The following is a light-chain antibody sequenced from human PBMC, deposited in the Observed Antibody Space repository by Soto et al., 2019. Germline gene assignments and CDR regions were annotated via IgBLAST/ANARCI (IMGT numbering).Light chain of an antibody. J-gene: IGKJ1*01. V-gene: IGKV3-20*01. CDR3: QQYHTSPLT. CDR2: GAS. CDR1: QSVSNSY. Sequence: EIVLTQSPGSLSLSPGERATLSCRASQSVSNSYVAWYQQIPGQAPRLLIYGASNRATGIPDRFSGSGSGTDFTLTISRLEPEDFALYYCQQYHTSPLTFGQGTKVDIK.